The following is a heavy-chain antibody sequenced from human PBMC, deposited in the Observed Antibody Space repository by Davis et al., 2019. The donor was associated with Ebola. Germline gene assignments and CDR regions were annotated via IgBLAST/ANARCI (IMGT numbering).Heavy chain of an antibody. V-gene: IGHV4-34*01. CDR2: INHSGIT. Sequence: PSETLSLTCNVFGGPLSGYYWSWIRQPPGKGLEWIGQINHSGITKYNPSLKSRVTISIDTSETQFSLKVRSVFAADTAVYYCARGGYIYGFDYWGLGTPVTVSS. D-gene: IGHD5-12*01. CDR3: ARGGYIYGFDY. CDR1: GGPLSGYY. J-gene: IGHJ4*02.